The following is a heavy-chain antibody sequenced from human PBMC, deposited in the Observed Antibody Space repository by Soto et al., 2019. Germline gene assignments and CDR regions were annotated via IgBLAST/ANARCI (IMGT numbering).Heavy chain of an antibody. CDR2: ISYDGSNK. V-gene: IGHV3-30*18. CDR3: AQGGYYGSGSGGDY. Sequence: ESGGGVVQPGRSLRLSCAASGFTFSSYGMHWVRQAPGKGLEWVAVISYDGSNKYYADSVKGRFTISRDNSKNTLYLQMNSLRAEDTAVYYCAQGGYYGSGSGGDYWGQGTLVTVSS. J-gene: IGHJ4*02. CDR1: GFTFSSYG. D-gene: IGHD3-10*01.